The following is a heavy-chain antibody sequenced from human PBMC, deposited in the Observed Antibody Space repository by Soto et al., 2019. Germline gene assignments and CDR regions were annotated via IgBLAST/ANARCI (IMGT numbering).Heavy chain of an antibody. D-gene: IGHD2-2*01. CDR1: GFTFSSYS. CDR2: ISSSSSYI. CDR3: ASSHQLLWWDYYYGIDV. V-gene: IGHV3-21*01. Sequence: EVQLVESGGGLVKPGGSLRLSCAASGFTFSSYSMNWVRQAPGKGLEWVSSISSSSSYIYYADSVKGRFTISRDNAKNSLYLQMNSLRAEDTAVYYCASSHQLLWWDYYYGIDVWGQGTTVTVSS. J-gene: IGHJ6*02.